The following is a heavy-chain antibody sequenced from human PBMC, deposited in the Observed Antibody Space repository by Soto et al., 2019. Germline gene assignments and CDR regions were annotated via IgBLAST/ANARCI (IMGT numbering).Heavy chain of an antibody. D-gene: IGHD3-22*01. CDR2: IIPVFQTA. Sequence: QEPLVQSGAEVKKPGSSVKVSCKDSGGLFSSYPISWVRQVPGQGLEWMGGIIPVFQTAYYTQTFQGRVTITADASTNTADLELSRLTSEETAIYCVAMGGSGYTCSMEFWGQVTLVTFSS. CDR3: AMGGSGYTCSMEF. CDR1: GGLFSSYP. V-gene: IGHV1-69*01. J-gene: IGHJ4*02.